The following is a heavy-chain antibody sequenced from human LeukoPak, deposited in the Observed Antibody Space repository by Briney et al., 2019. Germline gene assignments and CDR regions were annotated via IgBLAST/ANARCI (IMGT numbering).Heavy chain of an antibody. V-gene: IGHV1-24*01. Sequence: GASVKVSCTVSGSTLTKISIDWVRQAPGKGLERMGSLSPRDGETSHAQKFQGRFNMTADTSTDTAYMEMSSLDSGDTAVYYRATGAMVYDYWGQGTLVIVSS. CDR3: ATGAMVYDY. CDR1: GSTLTKIS. J-gene: IGHJ4*02. CDR2: LSPRDGET. D-gene: IGHD3-10*01.